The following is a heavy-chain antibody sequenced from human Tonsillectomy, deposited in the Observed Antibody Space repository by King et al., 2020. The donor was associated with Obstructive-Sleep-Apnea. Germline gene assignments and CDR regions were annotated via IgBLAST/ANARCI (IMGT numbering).Heavy chain of an antibody. J-gene: IGHJ4*02. CDR3: ARVGKGSGWYYFDY. D-gene: IGHD6-19*01. Sequence: VQLVESGGGVVQPGRSLRLSCAASGFTFSSYGMHWVRQAPGKGLEWVAMIWYDGSNKYFADSVKGRFTIYRDNSKNTLYLQMNSLRAEETAEYYCARVGKGSGWYYFDYWRQGTLVTVSS. CDR2: IWYDGSNK. V-gene: IGHV3-33*01. CDR1: GFTFSSYG.